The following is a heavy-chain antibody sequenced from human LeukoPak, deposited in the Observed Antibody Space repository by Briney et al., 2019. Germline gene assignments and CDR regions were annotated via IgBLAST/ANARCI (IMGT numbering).Heavy chain of an antibody. V-gene: IGHV3-21*01. D-gene: IGHD6-13*01. Sequence: GGSLRLSCAASGFTFSTYSMNWVRQAPGKGLEWVSLISSSSSHIYYADSVKGRFTISRDNAKNSLYLQMNSLRAEDTAVYYCARDASDSSSWGEDYWGQGTLVTVSS. CDR1: GFTFSTYS. J-gene: IGHJ4*02. CDR2: ISSSSSHI. CDR3: ARDASDSSSWGEDY.